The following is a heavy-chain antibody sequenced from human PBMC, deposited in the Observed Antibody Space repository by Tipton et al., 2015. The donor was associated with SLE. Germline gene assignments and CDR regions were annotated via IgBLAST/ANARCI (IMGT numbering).Heavy chain of an antibody. Sequence: TLSLTCTVSGGSISSHYWSWIRQPPGKGLEWIGYIYDSGSTNYNSSLESRVTISVDRSKNQFSLKLSSVTAADTAVYYCARAGDSRDFDGFDIWGQGTMVTVSS. CDR2: IYDSGST. CDR3: ARAGDSRDFDGFDI. CDR1: GGSISSHY. J-gene: IGHJ3*02. D-gene: IGHD6-13*01. V-gene: IGHV4-59*11.